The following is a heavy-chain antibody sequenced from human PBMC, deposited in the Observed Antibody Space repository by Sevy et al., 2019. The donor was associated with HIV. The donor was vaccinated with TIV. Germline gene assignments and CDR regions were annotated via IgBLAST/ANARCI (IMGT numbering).Heavy chain of an antibody. J-gene: IGHJ3*02. V-gene: IGHV3-53*01. CDR2: IYTGSNT. D-gene: IGHD3-22*01. Sequence: GGSLRLSCAASGFTVNSKHMSWVRQAPGRGLDWVATIYTGSNTYYADSVKGRFTISRDSSNNSLSLQMNSLRVDDTAVYYCARDPDSSLDSFDIWGQGTMVTVSS. CDR3: ARDPDSSLDSFDI. CDR1: GFTVNSKH.